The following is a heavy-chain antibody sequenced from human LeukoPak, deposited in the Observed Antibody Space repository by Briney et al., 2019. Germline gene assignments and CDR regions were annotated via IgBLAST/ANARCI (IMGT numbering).Heavy chain of an antibody. CDR2: MYYSGST. Sequence: SETLSLTCTVSGGSISSSSYYWGWIRQPPGKGLEWIGSMYYSGSTYYNPSLKSRVTISVDTSKNQFSLKLSSVTAADTAVYYCARGRAAAGRNWFDPWGQGTLVTVSS. CDR3: ARGRAAAGRNWFDP. J-gene: IGHJ5*02. V-gene: IGHV4-39*07. D-gene: IGHD6-13*01. CDR1: GGSISSSSYY.